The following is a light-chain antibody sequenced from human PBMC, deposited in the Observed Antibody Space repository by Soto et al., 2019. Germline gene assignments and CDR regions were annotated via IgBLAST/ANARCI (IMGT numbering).Light chain of an antibody. CDR3: QQYGCSPPYT. Sequence: EIVLTQSPGTLSLSPGERATLSCRASQSVSSSYLAWYQQKPGQAPRLLIYGASSRATGIPDRFSGSGSGTAFTLTISTLDPEDFAVYYCQQYGCSPPYTSGQGTKLEIK. V-gene: IGKV3-20*01. CDR1: QSVSSSY. J-gene: IGKJ2*01. CDR2: GAS.